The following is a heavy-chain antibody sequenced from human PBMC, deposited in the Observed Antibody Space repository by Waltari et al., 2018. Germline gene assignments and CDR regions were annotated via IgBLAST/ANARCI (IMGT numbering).Heavy chain of an antibody. CDR2: IYTSGST. D-gene: IGHD6-13*01. CDR3: ARVSIAAAGGVDY. CDR1: GGSISSGSYY. V-gene: IGHV4-61*02. Sequence: QVQLQESGPGLVKPSQTLSLTCTVSGGSISSGSYYWSWIRQPAGKGLEWIGRIYTSGSTNYNPSLKGRVTISVDTSKNQFSLKLSSVTAADTAVYYCARVSIAAAGGVDYWGQGTLVTVSS. J-gene: IGHJ4*02.